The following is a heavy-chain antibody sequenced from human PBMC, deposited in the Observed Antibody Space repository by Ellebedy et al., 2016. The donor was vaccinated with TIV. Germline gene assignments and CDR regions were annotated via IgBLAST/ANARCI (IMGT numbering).Heavy chain of an antibody. D-gene: IGHD4-23*01. J-gene: IGHJ5*02. V-gene: IGHV4-59*01. Sequence: SETLSLTXSVSGGSINSYYWSGIRQSPVKGLEWIGYVHYSGGTKYSPSLKSRVFISIDTSKNHFSLNLSSVSAADTAVYYCARDSSNSRWYLWGQGTLVTVSS. CDR1: GGSINSYY. CDR2: VHYSGGT. CDR3: ARDSSNSRWYL.